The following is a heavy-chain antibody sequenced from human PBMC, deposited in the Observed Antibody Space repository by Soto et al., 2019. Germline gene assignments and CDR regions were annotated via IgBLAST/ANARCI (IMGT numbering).Heavy chain of an antibody. D-gene: IGHD6-19*01. CDR1: GASVSGDGSY. CDR3: ARDLGSEQWFFDN. J-gene: IGHJ4*02. CDR2: IHNSGST. Sequence: QVQLQESGPGLVKPSQTLSLTCLVSGASVSGDGSYCSWIRQHPGKGLDFIGYIHNSGSTYSNPSLENRVAMSIDTSKNQFSLRLSSVTAADSAVYFCARDLGSEQWFFDNWGQGILVTVSS. V-gene: IGHV4-31*03.